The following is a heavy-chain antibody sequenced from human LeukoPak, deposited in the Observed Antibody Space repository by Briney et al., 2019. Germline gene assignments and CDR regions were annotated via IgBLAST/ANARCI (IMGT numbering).Heavy chain of an antibody. Sequence: GGSLRLSCAASGFTFSSYSMNWVRQAPGKGLEWVSSISSSSSYIYYADSVKGRFTISRDNSKNTLYLHMNSLRAEDTAVYYCAKDSEDIVVVPAAYLDYWGQGTLVTVSS. CDR2: ISSSSSYI. D-gene: IGHD2-2*01. CDR1: GFTFSSYS. J-gene: IGHJ4*02. CDR3: AKDSEDIVVVPAAYLDY. V-gene: IGHV3-21*04.